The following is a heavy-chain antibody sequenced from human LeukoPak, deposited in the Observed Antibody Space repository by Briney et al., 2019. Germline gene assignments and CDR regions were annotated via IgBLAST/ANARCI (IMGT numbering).Heavy chain of an antibody. Sequence: GGSLRLSCAASGFIFSTYGMSWVRQAPGKGLEWVSAISGGGTSTYYADSVKGQFTISRDNSKNTLYPQMNSLRAEDTAVYYCAKGGPAVYYYGMDVWGQGTTVTVSS. CDR2: ISGGGTST. CDR1: GFIFSTYG. CDR3: AKGGPAVYYYGMDV. J-gene: IGHJ6*02. V-gene: IGHV3-23*01.